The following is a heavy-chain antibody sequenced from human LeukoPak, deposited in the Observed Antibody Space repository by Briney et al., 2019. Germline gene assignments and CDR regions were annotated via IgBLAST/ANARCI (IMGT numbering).Heavy chain of an antibody. Sequence: GGSLRLSCAASGLTFSSYAMHWVRQAPGKGLEWVAVISYDGSNKYYADSVKGRFTISRDNSKNTLYLQMNSLRAEDTAVYYCARDPRAYSSSWYPSYYGMDVWGQGTTVTVSS. V-gene: IGHV3-30-3*01. CDR3: ARDPRAYSSSWYPSYYGMDV. D-gene: IGHD6-13*01. CDR1: GLTFSSYA. J-gene: IGHJ6*02. CDR2: ISYDGSNK.